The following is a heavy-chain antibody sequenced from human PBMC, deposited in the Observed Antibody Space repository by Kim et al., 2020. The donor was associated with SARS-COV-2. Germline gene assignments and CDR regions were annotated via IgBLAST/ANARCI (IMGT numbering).Heavy chain of an antibody. CDR2: SK. CDR3: AKEQWLINDN. J-gene: IGHJ4*02. V-gene: IGHV3-23*01. Sequence: SKYYADSGKDRLTISRDNYKTTLYLQMNSLRAEDTAVYYCAKEQWLINDNWGQGTLGTVSS. D-gene: IGHD6-19*01.